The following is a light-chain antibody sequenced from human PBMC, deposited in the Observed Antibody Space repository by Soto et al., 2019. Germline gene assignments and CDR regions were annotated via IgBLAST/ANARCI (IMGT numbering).Light chain of an antibody. Sequence: DIQMTQSPSSLSASVGDRVTITCQASQSISSYLNWFQQKPGKAPRLLIYAASSLQIGVPSRFSGSGSGTAFTLTISNLQPEDFATYYCQHSYTAPRTFGQGTKVEIK. CDR2: AAS. CDR1: QSISSY. V-gene: IGKV1-39*01. CDR3: QHSYTAPRT. J-gene: IGKJ1*01.